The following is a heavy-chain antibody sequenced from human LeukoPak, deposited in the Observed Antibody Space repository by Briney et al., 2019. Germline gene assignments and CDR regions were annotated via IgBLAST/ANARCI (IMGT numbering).Heavy chain of an antibody. V-gene: IGHV3-7*01. D-gene: IGHD6-13*01. CDR2: IKQDGSEK. CDR3: ARGYFSSSGRGMDV. Sequence: PGGSLRLSCAASGFTFSSHWMTWVRQAPRKGLEWVANIKQDGSEKSYVDSVKGRFTISRDNAKNSLFLQMDSLRAEDTAVYYCARGYFSSSGRGMDVWGQGTTVTVSS. J-gene: IGHJ6*02. CDR1: GFTFSSHW.